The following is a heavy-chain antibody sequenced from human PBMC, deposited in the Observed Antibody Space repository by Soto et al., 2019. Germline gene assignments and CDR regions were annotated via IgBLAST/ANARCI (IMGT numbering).Heavy chain of an antibody. J-gene: IGHJ5*02. CDR3: ARLPFPWGWFDP. CDR2: ISGSGRTI. Sequence: QVQLVESGGGLVQPGGSLRLSCAASGIVFSDYMSWVRQAPGKGLEWLSYISGSGRTIYSADSVKGRFTISRYNATNSLYLQMNTVRTEDTAVYYCARLPFPWGWFDPWGQGTLVTVSS. CDR1: GIVFSDY. V-gene: IGHV3-11*01. D-gene: IGHD3-16*01.